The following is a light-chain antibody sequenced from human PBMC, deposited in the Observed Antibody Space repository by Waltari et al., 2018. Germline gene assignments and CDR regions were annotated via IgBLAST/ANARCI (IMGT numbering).Light chain of an antibody. CDR3: NSFTLGTALLV. CDR2: DVN. CDR1: SSDVGAYKY. V-gene: IGLV2-14*03. Sequence: QSALTHPASVSGSPGQSITISCTGTSSDVGAYKYVSWYQQHPGKAPKLIIYDVNNRPSGVSNRFSGSKSANTASLTISGLQAEDEADYYCNSFTLGTALLVFGGGTKLTVL. J-gene: IGLJ2*01.